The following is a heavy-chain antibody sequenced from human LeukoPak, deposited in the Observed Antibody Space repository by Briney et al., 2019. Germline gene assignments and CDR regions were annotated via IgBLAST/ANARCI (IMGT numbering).Heavy chain of an antibody. J-gene: IGHJ4*02. D-gene: IGHD4-17*01. V-gene: IGHV4-34*01. CDR3: ARASHDYGDYSHFDY. CDR2: INHSGST. CDR1: GGSFSGYY. Sequence: PSETLSLTCAVYGGSFSGYYWSWIRQPPGKGLEWIGEINHSGSTNYNPSLKSRVSISVDTSKNQFSLKLYSVTAADTAVYYCARASHDYGDYSHFDYWGQGTLVTVSS.